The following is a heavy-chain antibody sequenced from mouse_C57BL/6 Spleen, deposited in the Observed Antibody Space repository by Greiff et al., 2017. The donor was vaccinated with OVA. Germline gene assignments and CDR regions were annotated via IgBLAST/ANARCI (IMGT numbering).Heavy chain of an antibody. V-gene: IGHV1-19*01. CDR3: ARRGSSSYYYAMDY. J-gene: IGHJ4*01. CDR1: GYTFTDYY. Sequence: EVQLQQSGPVLVKPGASVKMSCKASGYTFTDYYMNWVKQSHGKSLEWIGVINPYNGGTSYNQKFKGKATLTVDKSSSTAYMELNSLTSEDSAVYYCARRGSSSYYYAMDYWGQGTSVTVSS. D-gene: IGHD1-1*01. CDR2: INPYNGGT.